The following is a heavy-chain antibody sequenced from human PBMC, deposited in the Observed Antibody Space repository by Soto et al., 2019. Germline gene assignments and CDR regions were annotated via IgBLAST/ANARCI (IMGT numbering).Heavy chain of an antibody. CDR1: GFTFSDAW. CDR2: IEIKTDGGTT. D-gene: IGHD3-3*01. Sequence: EVQLVESGGGLVKPGGSLRLSCAASGFTFSDAWMSWVRQAPGKGLERVCHIEIKTDGGTTDLAAPVKGRFTISRDDSKNTLYLQMNSLKTEDTAVYYCTSRLSIFYGMDVWGQGTTVNVSS. J-gene: IGHJ6*02. CDR3: TSRLSIFYGMDV. V-gene: IGHV3-15*04.